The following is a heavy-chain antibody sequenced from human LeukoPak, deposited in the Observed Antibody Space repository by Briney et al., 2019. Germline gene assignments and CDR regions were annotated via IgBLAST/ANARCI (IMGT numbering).Heavy chain of an antibody. D-gene: IGHD2-2*01. CDR2: IGISSGNT. V-gene: IGHV3-48*01. CDR3: ARDTKYAFDN. CDR1: GFTFSGYS. Sequence: GGSLRLSCPASGFTFSGYSMNWVRQAPGKGLEWISYIGISSGNTKYADSVKGRFTISGDKAKNSVYLQMNSLRVEDTAVYYCARDTKYAFDNWGQGTLVTVSS. J-gene: IGHJ4*02.